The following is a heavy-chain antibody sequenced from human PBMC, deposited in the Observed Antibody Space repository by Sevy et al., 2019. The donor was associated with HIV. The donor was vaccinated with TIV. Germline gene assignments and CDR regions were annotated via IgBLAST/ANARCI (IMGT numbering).Heavy chain of an antibody. D-gene: IGHD1-1*01. J-gene: IGHJ4*02. CDR3: ATSSMATTILPDY. CDR1: GYTLTELS. Sequence: ASVKVSCKVSGYTLTELSMHWVRQAPGKGLEWMGGFDPEDGETIYAQKFQGRVTMTEDTSTDTAYMELGSLRSEDTAVYYCATSSMATTILPDYWGQGTLVTVSS. CDR2: FDPEDGET. V-gene: IGHV1-24*01.